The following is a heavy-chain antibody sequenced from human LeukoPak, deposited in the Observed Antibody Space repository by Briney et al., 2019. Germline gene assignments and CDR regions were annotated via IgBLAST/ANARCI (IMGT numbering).Heavy chain of an antibody. J-gene: IGHJ6*03. V-gene: IGHV3-30*03. Sequence: PGESLTLSCAASGFTFSNYVIHWVRQAPGKGLEWLAVISYDGTNKYYADFVKGRFTISRDHSQSTVDLQMNTLGGADTAVYYCVRSPTYYNMDVWGKGITVTVSS. CDR1: GFTFSNYV. CDR3: VRSPTYYNMDV. CDR2: ISYDGTNK.